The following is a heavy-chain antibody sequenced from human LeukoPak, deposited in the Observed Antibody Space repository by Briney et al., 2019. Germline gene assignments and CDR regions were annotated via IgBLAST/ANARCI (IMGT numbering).Heavy chain of an antibody. D-gene: IGHD5-24*01. J-gene: IGHJ4*02. Sequence: GGSLRLSCAASGFMFSSNWMSWVGLAPGKGLEWVANIKEDGTETYYVDSVKGRFTISRDNAKNSLYLQMNSLRVEDTAVYYCAKEGRSLQTYWGQGTLVTVSS. CDR2: IKEDGTET. CDR3: AKEGRSLQTY. CDR1: GFMFSSNW. V-gene: IGHV3-7*03.